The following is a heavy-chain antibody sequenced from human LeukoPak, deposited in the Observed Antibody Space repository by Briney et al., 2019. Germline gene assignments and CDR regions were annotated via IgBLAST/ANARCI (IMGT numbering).Heavy chain of an antibody. Sequence: GGSLRLSCAASGFTFSNAWMSWVRQAPGKGLEWVGRIKTKTDGGTTDYAAPVKGRFTISRDDSKNTLYLQMNSLKTEDTAMYYCTTVYTGGYYPHIEYWGQGTLVTVSS. V-gene: IGHV3-15*01. CDR2: IKTKTDGGTT. CDR1: GFTFSNAW. D-gene: IGHD3-22*01. J-gene: IGHJ4*02. CDR3: TTVYTGGYYPHIEY.